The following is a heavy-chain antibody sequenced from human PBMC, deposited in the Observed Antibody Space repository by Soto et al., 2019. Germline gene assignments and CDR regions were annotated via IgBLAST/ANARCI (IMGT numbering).Heavy chain of an antibody. V-gene: IGHV3-23*01. CDR1: GFIFSNYA. D-gene: IGHD5-12*01. J-gene: IGHJ4*02. CDR3: AKGAEGYVVSSLDF. CDR2: ITSTGSST. Sequence: EVQLLESGGGFVQPGGSLRLSCVASGFIFSNYAMTWVRQAPGEGLEWVSGITSTGSSTYYADSVKGRFTISRDNSKNTLFLQINSLRAVDTAVYYCAKGAEGYVVSSLDFWGQGTLVSVSS.